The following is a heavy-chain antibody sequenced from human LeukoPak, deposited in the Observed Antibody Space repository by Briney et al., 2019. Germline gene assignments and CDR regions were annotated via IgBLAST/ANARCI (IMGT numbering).Heavy chain of an antibody. V-gene: IGHV4-59*12. D-gene: IGHD3-10*01. Sequence: PSETLSLTCTVSAGSFSNYYWSWIRQPPGKGLEWIGYIYYSGSTNYNPSLKSRVTISVDTSKNQFSLKLMSVTAADTAVYYCARDSGTTGEVKFDPWGQGTLVTVSS. CDR1: AGSFSNYY. J-gene: IGHJ5*02. CDR2: IYYSGST. CDR3: ARDSGTTGEVKFDP.